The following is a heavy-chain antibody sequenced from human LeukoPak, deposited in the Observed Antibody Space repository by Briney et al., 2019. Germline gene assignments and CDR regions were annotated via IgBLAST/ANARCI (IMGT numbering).Heavy chain of an antibody. D-gene: IGHD3-10*01. Sequence: GGSLRLSCAASRFAFSSYWMAWVRQAPGKGLEWVANIKEDGSAKSYVDSVKGRFTISRDNAKNSLYLQLNSLRAEDTAVYYCARDYYGSGSYFDYWGQGALVTVSS. J-gene: IGHJ4*02. CDR2: IKEDGSAK. V-gene: IGHV3-7*05. CDR1: RFAFSSYW. CDR3: ARDYYGSGSYFDY.